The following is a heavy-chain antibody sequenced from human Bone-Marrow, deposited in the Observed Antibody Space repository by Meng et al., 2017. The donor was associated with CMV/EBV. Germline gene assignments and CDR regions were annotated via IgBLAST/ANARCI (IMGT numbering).Heavy chain of an antibody. CDR2: ISAYNGNT. CDR3: AREYRQRSLIQLWHYYYYAMDV. CDR1: GYTFTSYG. V-gene: IGHV1-18*01. D-gene: IGHD1-1*01. J-gene: IGHJ6*02. Sequence: ASVKVSCKASGYTFTSYGFSWVRQAPGQGLEWMGWISAYNGNTNYAQKLQGRVTMTTDTSTGTAYMELRSLRSDDTAVYYCAREYRQRSLIQLWHYYYYAMDVWGQGTTVTVSS.